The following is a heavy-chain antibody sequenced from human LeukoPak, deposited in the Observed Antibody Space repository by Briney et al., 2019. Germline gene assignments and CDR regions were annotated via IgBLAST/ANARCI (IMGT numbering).Heavy chain of an antibody. CDR1: GDSFSSYS. V-gene: IGHV4-4*07. Sequence: SETLSHTCTVSGDSFSSYSLSWIRQPAGKALEWIGRMYTSGSTIYNPSLKSRVTMSVDTSKNQFSLRLSSVTAADTAVYYCARDLSLLYARYYYYYMDVWGKGTTVTVSS. CDR2: MYTSGST. D-gene: IGHD5/OR15-5a*01. J-gene: IGHJ6*03. CDR3: ARDLSLLYARYYYYYMDV.